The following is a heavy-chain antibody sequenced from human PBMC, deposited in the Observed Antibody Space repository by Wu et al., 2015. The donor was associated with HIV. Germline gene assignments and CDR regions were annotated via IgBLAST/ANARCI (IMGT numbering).Heavy chain of an antibody. Sequence: QVHMMQSESEVAKPGASVKVSCKASGYRFSTYGISWVRQAPGQGPEWMAWINPSGGATIYAESFEGRVTVTRDTSMKAVYMELSSLRSGDTAIYYCARDAAPITTEFDFWGQGTLITVSS. CDR2: INPSGGAT. D-gene: IGHD4-17*01. J-gene: IGHJ4*02. CDR1: GYRFSTYG. V-gene: IGHV1-2*02. CDR3: ARDAAPITTEFDF.